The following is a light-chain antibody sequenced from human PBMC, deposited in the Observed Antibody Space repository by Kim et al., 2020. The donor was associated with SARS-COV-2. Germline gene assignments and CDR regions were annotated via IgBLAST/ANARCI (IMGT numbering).Light chain of an antibody. CDR3: QAWDSSTAV. CDR2: QDS. CDR1: KLGDKY. J-gene: IGLJ2*01. V-gene: IGLV3-1*01. Sequence: SYELTQPPSVSVSPGQTASITCSGDKLGDKYACWYQQKPGQSPVLVIYQDSKRPSGIPERFSGSNSGNTVTLTISGTQAMDEADYYCQAWDSSTAVFGGGTQLTFL.